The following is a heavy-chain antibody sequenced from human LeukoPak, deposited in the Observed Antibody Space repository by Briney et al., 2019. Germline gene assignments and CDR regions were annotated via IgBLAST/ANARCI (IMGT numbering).Heavy chain of an antibody. D-gene: IGHD3-22*01. V-gene: IGHV4-61*02. J-gene: IGHJ4*02. CDR1: GGSISSGSYY. Sequence: SETLSLTCTVSGGSISSGSYYWSWIRQPAGKGLEWIGRIYTSGSTNYNPSLKSRVTISVDTSKNQFSLKLSSVTAADTAVYYCARGRYYYDSSGYLDYFDYWGQGTLVTVSS. CDR2: IYTSGST. CDR3: ARGRYYYDSSGYLDYFDY.